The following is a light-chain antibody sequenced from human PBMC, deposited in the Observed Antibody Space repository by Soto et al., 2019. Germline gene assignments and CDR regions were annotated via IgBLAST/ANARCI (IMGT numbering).Light chain of an antibody. CDR2: EAS. CDR3: QQYNSYPWA. V-gene: IGKV1-5*03. J-gene: IGKJ1*01. Sequence: DIQMTKSHSTLSASVGDRVTITCRASQSISSWLAWYQQRPGKAPKLLIYEASIFESGVPSRFSGSGSGTQFTLTISSMQPDDFATYYCQQYNSYPWAFSQGTKVDIK. CDR1: QSISSW.